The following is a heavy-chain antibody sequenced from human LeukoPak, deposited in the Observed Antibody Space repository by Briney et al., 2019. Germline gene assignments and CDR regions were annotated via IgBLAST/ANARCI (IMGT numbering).Heavy chain of an antibody. J-gene: IGHJ5*02. CDR1: GYTFTSYD. CDR2: MNSNSGNT. Sequence: ASVKVSCKASGYTFTSYDINWVRQATGQGLEWMGWMNSNSGNTGYAQKFQGRVTMTRNTSISTAYMELSSLRSKDTAVYYCTRMSGGRIRWFDPWGQGTLVTVSS. D-gene: IGHD2-15*01. CDR3: TRMSGGRIRWFDP. V-gene: IGHV1-8*01.